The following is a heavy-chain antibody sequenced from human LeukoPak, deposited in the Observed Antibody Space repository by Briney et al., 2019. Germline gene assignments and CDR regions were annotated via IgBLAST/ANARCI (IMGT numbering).Heavy chain of an antibody. CDR3: ARNEAHDAFDI. CDR1: GGSISGFY. J-gene: IGHJ3*02. CDR2: VYTNGAS. Sequence: SETLSLTCTVSGGSISGFYWSWFRQSAEKGLEWIGRVYTNGASNYNPFLKSRVTMSVDTSKNQFSLKLSSVTAADTAVYYCARNEAHDAFDIWGQGTMVTVSS. V-gene: IGHV4-4*07.